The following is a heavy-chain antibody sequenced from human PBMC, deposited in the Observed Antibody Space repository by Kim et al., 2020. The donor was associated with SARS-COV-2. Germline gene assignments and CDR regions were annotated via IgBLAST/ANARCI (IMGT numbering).Heavy chain of an antibody. Sequence: GGSLRLSCAASGFTFDDYGMSWVRQAPGKGLEWVSGINWNGGSTGYADSVKGRFTISRDNAKNSLYLQMNSLRAEDTALYYCARVNQTDSSSWYVGYYYYYMDVWGKGTTVTVSS. D-gene: IGHD6-13*01. V-gene: IGHV3-20*04. CDR1: GFTFDDYG. CDR3: ARVNQTDSSSWYVGYYYYYMDV. J-gene: IGHJ6*03. CDR2: INWNGGST.